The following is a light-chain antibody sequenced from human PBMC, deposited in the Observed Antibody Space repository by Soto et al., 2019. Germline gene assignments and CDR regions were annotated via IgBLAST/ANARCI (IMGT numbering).Light chain of an antibody. CDR1: TGAVTSGHY. V-gene: IGLV7-46*01. CDR3: LLSYNGASVV. CDR2: DTS. J-gene: IGLJ2*01. Sequence: QAVVTQEPSLTVSPGGTVTLTCGSSTGAVTSGHYVFWFQQKPGQAPRILIYDTSNKHSWTPARFSGSLLGGKAALTLSGAQPEDEAEYYCLLSYNGASVVFGGGTKLTVL.